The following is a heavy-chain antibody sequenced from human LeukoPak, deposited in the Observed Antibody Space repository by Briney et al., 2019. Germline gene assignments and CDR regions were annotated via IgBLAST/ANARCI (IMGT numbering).Heavy chain of an antibody. CDR1: GFTFSNAW. CDR2: TRNKANNYAT. CDR3: ARAGAPDSYYYGMDV. V-gene: IGHV3-72*01. Sequence: PGGSLRLSCAASGFTFSNAWMNWVRQAPGKGLEWVGHTRNKANNYATDYAASVKGRFTISRDDSRNSVYLQMNSLKTEDTAVYYCARAGAPDSYYYGMDVWGQGTTVTVSS. D-gene: IGHD3-10*01. J-gene: IGHJ6*02.